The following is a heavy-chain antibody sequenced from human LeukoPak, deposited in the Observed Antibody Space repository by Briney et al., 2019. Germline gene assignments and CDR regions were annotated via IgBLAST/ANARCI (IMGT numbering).Heavy chain of an antibody. J-gene: IGHJ4*02. CDR3: AGSGGYYFGY. D-gene: IGHD3-10*01. Sequence: GGSLRLSCAASGFTFSSYGMHWVRQAAGKGREWVSFISSTSTYIYYADAVKGRFTISRDNAKNSLYLQMNSLRAEDTAAYYCAGSGGYYFGYWGQGTLVTVSS. V-gene: IGHV3-21*01. CDR2: ISSTSTYI. CDR1: GFTFSSYG.